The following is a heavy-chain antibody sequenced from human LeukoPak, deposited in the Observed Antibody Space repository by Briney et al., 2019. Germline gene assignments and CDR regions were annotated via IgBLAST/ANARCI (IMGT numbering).Heavy chain of an antibody. CDR3: ARDRGYCSSTSCYRWFDP. J-gene: IGHJ5*02. Sequence: PGGSLRLSCAASGFTVSSNYMSWVRQAPGKGLEWVSVIYSGGSTYYADSVKGRFTISRDNSKNTPYLQMNSLRAEDTAVYHCARDRGYCSSTSCYRWFDPWGRGTLVTVSS. D-gene: IGHD2-2*02. CDR2: IYSGGST. CDR1: GFTVSSNY. V-gene: IGHV3-53*01.